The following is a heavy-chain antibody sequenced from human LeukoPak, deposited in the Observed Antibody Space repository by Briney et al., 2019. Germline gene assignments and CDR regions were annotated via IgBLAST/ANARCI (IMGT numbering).Heavy chain of an antibody. CDR1: GYTFTGYY. J-gene: IGHJ4*02. CDR3: ARGDGDGYNFLY. Sequence: ASVKVSCKASGYTFTGYYIHWVRQAPGQGLEWMGWINPNSGVTNYAQKFQGRVTMTRDTSISTAYMELSRLRSDDTAVYYCARGDGDGYNFLYWGQGTLVTVPS. V-gene: IGHV1-2*02. D-gene: IGHD5-24*01. CDR2: INPNSGVT.